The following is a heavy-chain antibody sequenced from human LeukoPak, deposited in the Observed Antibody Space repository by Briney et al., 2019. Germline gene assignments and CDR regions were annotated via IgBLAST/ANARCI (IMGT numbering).Heavy chain of an antibody. Sequence: GGSLRLSCAASGFTFSSYAMSWVRQAPGKGLEWVSAISGSGGSTYYADSVKGRFTISRDNSKNTLYLQMNSLRAEDTAVYYCAKSSYYDASGYYREYYFDYWGQGTLVTVSS. CDR2: ISGSGGST. D-gene: IGHD3-22*01. CDR1: GFTFSSYA. V-gene: IGHV3-23*01. J-gene: IGHJ4*02. CDR3: AKSSYYDASGYYREYYFDY.